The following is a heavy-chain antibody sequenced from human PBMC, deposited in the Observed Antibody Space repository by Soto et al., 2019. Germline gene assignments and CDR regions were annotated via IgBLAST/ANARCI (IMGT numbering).Heavy chain of an antibody. V-gene: IGHV3-30-3*01. CDR2: ISYDGSNK. CDR3: ARDLYCSGGSCYSRKNLFDY. Sequence: GGSLRLSCAASGFTFSSYAMHWVRQAPGKGLEWVAVISYDGSNKYYADSVKGRFTISRDNSKNTLYLQMNSLRAEDTAVYYCARDLYCSGGSCYSRKNLFDYWGQGTLVTAPQ. D-gene: IGHD2-15*01. J-gene: IGHJ4*02. CDR1: GFTFSSYA.